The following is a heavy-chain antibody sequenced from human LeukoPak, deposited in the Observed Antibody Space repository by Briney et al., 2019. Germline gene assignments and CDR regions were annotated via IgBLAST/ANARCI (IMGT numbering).Heavy chain of an antibody. CDR3: GKVLSTNMVRGIIGD. Sequence: GGSLRLSCAASGFTVSNNYMSWVRQAPGKGLEWVSGISGSSGSGGSTYYADSVKGRFTISRDNSKNTLYLQMNSLRTEDTAVYYCGKVLSTNMVRGIIGDWGQGTLVTVSS. CDR1: GFTVSNNY. J-gene: IGHJ4*02. CDR2: ISGSSGSGGST. V-gene: IGHV3-23*01. D-gene: IGHD3-10*01.